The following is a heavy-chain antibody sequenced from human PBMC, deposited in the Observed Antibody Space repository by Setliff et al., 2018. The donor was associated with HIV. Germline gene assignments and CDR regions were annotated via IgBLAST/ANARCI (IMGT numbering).Heavy chain of an antibody. CDR3: LLWTGYYTYWFFDI. J-gene: IGHJ2*01. V-gene: IGHV4-39*03. D-gene: IGHD3-3*01. CDR1: GGSISSDSYY. CDR2: IYYSGST. Sequence: PSETLSLTCDVSGGSISSDSYYWAWIRQPPGKGLEWNGTIYYSGSTHYTPSLQSRLTISVDMSKNQLSLKLSSVTAADTAVYYCLLWTGYYTYWFFDIWGRGALVTVSS.